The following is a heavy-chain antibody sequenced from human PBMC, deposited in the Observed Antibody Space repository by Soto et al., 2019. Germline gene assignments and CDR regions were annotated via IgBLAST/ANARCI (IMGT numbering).Heavy chain of an antibody. D-gene: IGHD3-22*01. J-gene: IGHJ4*02. V-gene: IGHV1-69*08. Sequence: QVQLVQSGAEVKKPGSSVKVSCKASGGTFSSYTISWVRQAPGQGLEWMGRIIPILGIANYAQKFQGRVTITADKSTSTAYMELCSLRSEDTAVYYCARDKGLSSSGYYYWGQGTLVTVSS. CDR2: IIPILGIA. CDR3: ARDKGLSSSGYYY. CDR1: GGTFSSYT.